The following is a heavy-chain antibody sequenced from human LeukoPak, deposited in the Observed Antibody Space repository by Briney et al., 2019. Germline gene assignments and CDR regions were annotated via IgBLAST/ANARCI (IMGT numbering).Heavy chain of an antibody. J-gene: IGHJ5*02. D-gene: IGHD2/OR15-2a*01. CDR3: ARQAVIIPTGMEGPWFDP. CDR2: INYAGSS. CDR1: GVSIKNYY. Sequence: SETLSLTCSVSGVSIKNYYWSWIRQPPGKGLEWIANINYAGSSNYNPSLKSRVSLSIDASKNHLSLKLTSVTAADTAIYYCARQAVIIPTGMEGPWFDPWGQGTLVAVSS. V-gene: IGHV4-59*08.